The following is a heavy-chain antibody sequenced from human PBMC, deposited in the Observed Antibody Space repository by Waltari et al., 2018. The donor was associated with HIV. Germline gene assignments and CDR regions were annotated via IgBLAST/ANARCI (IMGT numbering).Heavy chain of an antibody. J-gene: IGHJ4*02. CDR3: ARQRSLRGGNFDS. CDR2: IFHSGTT. V-gene: IGHV4-59*08. Sequence: QVQLSGSGPGLVKPSETLTLNCTVSGDSINNYYWSWIRQSPTKGLEWIGYIFHSGTTNYNPSLTSRVTLFLDISKSRFSLKLRSVTAADTAICYCARQRSLRGGNFDSWGPATLVTVSS. D-gene: IGHD3-16*01. CDR1: GDSINNYY.